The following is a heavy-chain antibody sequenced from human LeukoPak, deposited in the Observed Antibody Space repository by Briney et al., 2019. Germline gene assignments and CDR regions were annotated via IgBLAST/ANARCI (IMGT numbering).Heavy chain of an antibody. V-gene: IGHV4-4*07. CDR1: GGSISSYY. D-gene: IGHD3-22*01. CDR3: ARSPGITMIVSGAFDI. Sequence: SETLSLTCTVSGGSISSYYWSWIRQPAGRGLEWIGRIYTSGSTNYNPSLKSRVTMSVDTSKNQFSLKLSSVTAADTAVYYCARSPGITMIVSGAFDIWGQGTMVTVSS. J-gene: IGHJ3*02. CDR2: IYTSGST.